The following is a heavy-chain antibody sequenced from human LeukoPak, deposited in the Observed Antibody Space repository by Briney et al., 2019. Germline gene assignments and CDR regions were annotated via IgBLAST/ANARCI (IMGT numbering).Heavy chain of an antibody. J-gene: IGHJ4*02. D-gene: IGHD3-22*01. V-gene: IGHV3-11*01. CDR3: ARTSYYYDSSDYYYFFDY. Sequence: LSLTCTVSGGSISSYYWSWIRQTPGKGLEWVSYISISGTAINYADSVKGRFTLSRDDAKNSLYLQMNSLRAEDTAVYYCARTSYYYDSSDYYYFFDYWGQGTLVTVSS. CDR2: ISISGTAI. CDR1: GGSISSYY.